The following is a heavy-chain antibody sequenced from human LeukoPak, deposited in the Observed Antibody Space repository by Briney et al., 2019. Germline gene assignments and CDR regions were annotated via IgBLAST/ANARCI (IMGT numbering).Heavy chain of an antibody. CDR1: GYTFTGYY. D-gene: IGHD3-22*01. CDR2: INPNSGGT. V-gene: IGHV1-2*02. CDR3: ARDERYDSSGYPFDY. J-gene: IGHJ4*02. Sequence: GASVKVSCKASGYTFTGYYMHWVRQAPGQGLEWMGWINPNSGGTNYAQKFQGRVTMTRDTSITTAYMALGRLRSDDTAVYYCARDERYDSSGYPFDYWGQGTLVTVSS.